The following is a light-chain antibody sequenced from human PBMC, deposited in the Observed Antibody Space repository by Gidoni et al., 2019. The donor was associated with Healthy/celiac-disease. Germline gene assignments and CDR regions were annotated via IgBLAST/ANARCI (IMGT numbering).Light chain of an antibody. J-gene: IGLJ2*01. CDR2: SNN. Sequence: QSVLTQPPSASGTRGQRVTISCSGSSYNIGSNTVNWYQQLPGTAPKLLIYSNNQRPSCVPDRFSGSKSGTSASLAISGLQSEDEADYYCAAWDDSLNGVVFGGGTKLTVL. CDR1: SYNIGSNT. V-gene: IGLV1-44*01. CDR3: AAWDDSLNGVV.